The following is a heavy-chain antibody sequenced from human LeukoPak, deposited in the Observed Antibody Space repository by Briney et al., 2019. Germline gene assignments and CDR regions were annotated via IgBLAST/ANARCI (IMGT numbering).Heavy chain of an antibody. D-gene: IGHD1-1*01. J-gene: IGHJ4*02. V-gene: IGHV4-39*07. CDR3: ARDRNWNPSFDY. CDR2: IYYSGST. Sequence: SETLSLTCTVSSGSISSSSYYWGWIRQPPGKGLEWIGSIYYSGSTYCNPSLKSRVTISVDTSKNQFSLKLSSVTAADTAVYYCARDRNWNPSFDYWGQGTLVTVSS. CDR1: SGSISSSSYY.